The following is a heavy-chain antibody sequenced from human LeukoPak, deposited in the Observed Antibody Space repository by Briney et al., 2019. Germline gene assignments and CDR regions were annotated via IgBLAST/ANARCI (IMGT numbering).Heavy chain of an antibody. CDR1: GESLSAYF. Sequence: SETLSLTCAVHGESLSAYFWGWIRQVPGKGLEWIGEIDHRGSSNYNPPLKSRATISVDTSKNHFSLSLTSVTAADTAVYYCATRSSTLAAARCFDDWGQGTVVTVSS. J-gene: IGHJ4*03. CDR3: ATRSSTLAAARCFDD. D-gene: IGHD6-6*01. V-gene: IGHV4-34*01. CDR2: IDHRGSS.